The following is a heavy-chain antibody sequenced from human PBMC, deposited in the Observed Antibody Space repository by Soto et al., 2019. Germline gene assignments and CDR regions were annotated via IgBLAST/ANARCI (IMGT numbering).Heavy chain of an antibody. CDR3: ALTYYDYSWGSYRPGFDY. J-gene: IGHJ4*02. Sequence: SVKVSCKASGGTFSSYTISWVRQAPGQGLEWMGRIIPILGIANYAQKFQGRVTITADKSTSTAYMELSSLRSEDTAVYYCALTYYDYSWGSYRPGFDYWGQGTLVTVSS. V-gene: IGHV1-69*02. D-gene: IGHD3-16*02. CDR2: IIPILGIA. CDR1: GGTFSSYT.